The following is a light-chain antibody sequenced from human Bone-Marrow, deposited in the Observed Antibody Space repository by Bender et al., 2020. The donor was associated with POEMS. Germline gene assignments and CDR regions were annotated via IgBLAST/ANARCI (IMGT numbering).Light chain of an antibody. Sequence: QSVLTQPPSVSGAPGQRGSISCTGSSSNIGAGYYVHWYQQIPGRAPRLVISDNTNRPSGVPDRFSGSKSGTSASLTMSRLRSEDEAGYYCAAWDDRLSSRVFGGGTKLTV. CDR3: AAWDDRLSSRV. V-gene: IGLV1-50*01. CDR1: SSNIGAGYY. J-gene: IGLJ3*02. CDR2: DNT.